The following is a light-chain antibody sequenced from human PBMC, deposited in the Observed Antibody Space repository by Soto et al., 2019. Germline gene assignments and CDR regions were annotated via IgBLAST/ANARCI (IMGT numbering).Light chain of an antibody. J-gene: IGLJ1*01. CDR1: SSNIGSNT. V-gene: IGLV1-44*01. CDR3: AAWDDSLNAYV. Sequence: ALTQPPSASGTPGQRVTISCSGSSSNIGSNTVNWYQQLPGTAPKLLIYSNNERPSGVPDRFSGSKSGTSASLAISGLQSEDEADFYCAAWDDSLNAYVIGTGTKVTVL. CDR2: SNN.